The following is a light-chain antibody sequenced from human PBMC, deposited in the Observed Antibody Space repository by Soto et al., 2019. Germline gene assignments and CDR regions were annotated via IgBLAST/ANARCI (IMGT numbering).Light chain of an antibody. Sequence: QSVLTQPASVSGSPGQSITISCTGTSSDVGGYNYVSWYQQHPGKAPILMIYRVTDRPSGVSNRFSAPKSGNTASLTISGLQAEDEADYYCGSYTSSSTYVFGTGTKVTVL. V-gene: IGLV2-14*03. J-gene: IGLJ1*01. CDR2: RVT. CDR1: SSDVGGYNY. CDR3: GSYTSSSTYV.